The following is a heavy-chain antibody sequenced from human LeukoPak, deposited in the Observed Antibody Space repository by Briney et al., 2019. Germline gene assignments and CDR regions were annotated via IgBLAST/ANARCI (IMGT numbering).Heavy chain of an antibody. V-gene: IGHV1-69*01. CDR3: ARDYDNNSPGGLRY. CDR1: GGTFRSYV. Sequence: SVKVSCKASGGTFRSYVTSWVRQAPGQGLEWMGAIMPMFGTTNYAQNFQGRITITADEPTTTVYMELSSLRAEDTAVYYCARDYDNNSPGGLRYWGQGTLVTVSS. CDR2: IMPMFGTT. D-gene: IGHD3-10*01. J-gene: IGHJ4*02.